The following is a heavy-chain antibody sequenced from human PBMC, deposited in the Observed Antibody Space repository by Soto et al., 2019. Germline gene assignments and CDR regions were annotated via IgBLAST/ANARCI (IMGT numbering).Heavy chain of an antibody. J-gene: IGHJ6*02. V-gene: IGHV4-59*01. CDR1: GGSISNYY. Sequence: ASETLSLTCTVSGGSISNYYWSWIRQPPGMGLEWIGYIYYTGSTNYNPSLKSRVTISVDTSKNQFSLKLSSVTAADTAVYYCARVSGSYYYGTDVWGQGTTVTVSS. CDR2: IYYTGST. CDR3: ARVSGSYYYGTDV.